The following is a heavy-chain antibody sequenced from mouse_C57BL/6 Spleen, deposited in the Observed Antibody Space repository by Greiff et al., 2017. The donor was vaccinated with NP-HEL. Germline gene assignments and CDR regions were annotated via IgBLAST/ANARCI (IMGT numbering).Heavy chain of an antibody. CDR2: IYPGDGDT. Sequence: QVQLQQSGPELVKPGASVKISCKASGYAFSSSWMNWVKQRPGKGLEWIGRIYPGDGDTNYNGKFKGKATLTADKSSSTAYMQLSSLTSEDSAVYVWARTPYYYAMDYWGQGTSVTVSS. CDR1: GYAFSSSW. V-gene: IGHV1-82*01. J-gene: IGHJ4*01. CDR3: ARTPYYYAMDY.